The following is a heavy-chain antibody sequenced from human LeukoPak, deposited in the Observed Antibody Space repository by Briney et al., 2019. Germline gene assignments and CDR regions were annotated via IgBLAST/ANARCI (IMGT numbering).Heavy chain of an antibody. J-gene: IGHJ4*02. CDR3: ASSYIVLMVYANPYNY. CDR2: IYYSGST. D-gene: IGHD2-8*01. V-gene: IGHV4-39*01. Sequence: SETLSLTCPVFGGSISSSYYYWGWIRQPPGKGLEWIGSIYYSGSTYYNPSLKSRVTISVDTSKNQFSLKLSSVTAADTAVYYCASSYIVLMVYANPYNYWGQGTLVTVSS. CDR1: GGSISSSYYY.